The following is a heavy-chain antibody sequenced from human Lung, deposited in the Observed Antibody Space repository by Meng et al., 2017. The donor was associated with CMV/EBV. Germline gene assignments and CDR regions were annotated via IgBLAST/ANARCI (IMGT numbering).Heavy chain of an antibody. J-gene: IGHJ4*02. CDR2: MSYDGGNK. CDR3: AKAHEILGSCSLTSCYWGVDY. V-gene: IGHV3-30-3*01. Sequence: GESLKISCAASGFTFSSFAMHWVRQAPGKGLEWVAVMSYDGGNKYYADSVMGRFTISRDNSKSALYLQMNSLRVEDTAVYYCAKAHEILGSCSLTSCYWGVDYXGQGXLVT. D-gene: IGHD2-2*01. CDR1: GFTFSSFA.